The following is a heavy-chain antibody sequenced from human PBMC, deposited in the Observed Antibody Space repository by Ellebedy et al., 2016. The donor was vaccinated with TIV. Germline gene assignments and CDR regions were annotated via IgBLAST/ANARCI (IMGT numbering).Heavy chain of an antibody. V-gene: IGHV1-69*06. CDR3: ATPLGEHEWKYYGMDV. Sequence: SVKVSXXASGGTFSSYAISWVRQAPGQGLEWMGGIIPIFGTANYAQKFQGRVTITADKSTSTAYMELSSLRSEDTAVYYCATPLGEHEWKYYGMDVWGQGTTVTVSS. J-gene: IGHJ6*02. D-gene: IGHD4-17*01. CDR2: IIPIFGTA. CDR1: GGTFSSYA.